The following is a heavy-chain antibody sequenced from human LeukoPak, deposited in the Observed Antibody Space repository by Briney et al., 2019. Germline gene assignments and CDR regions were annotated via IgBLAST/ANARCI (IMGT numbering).Heavy chain of an antibody. D-gene: IGHD3-10*01. CDR3: ARDVGLLWFGELSSSDAFDI. V-gene: IGHV3-7*01. CDR1: GFTFSDHW. Sequence: QSGGSLRLSCAASGFTFSDHWMSWVRQAPGKGLERVANINEDGSDKYYVDSVKGRFTISRDNVKNSLYLQMNSLRAEDTAVYYCARDVGLLWFGELSSSDAFDIWGQGTMVTVSS. J-gene: IGHJ3*02. CDR2: INEDGSDK.